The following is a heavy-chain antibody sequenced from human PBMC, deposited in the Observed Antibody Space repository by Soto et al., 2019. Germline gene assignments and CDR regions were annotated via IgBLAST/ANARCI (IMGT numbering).Heavy chain of an antibody. CDR3: ARSPDSSGYYPRWYYYGMDV. CDR1: GGSISSSSYY. J-gene: IGHJ6*02. CDR2: IYYSGST. Sequence: SETLSLTCAVSGGSISSSSYYWGWIRQPPGKGLEWIGSIYYSGSTYYNPSLKSRVTISVDTSKKQLSLKLSSVTAADTAVYYCARSPDSSGYYPRWYYYGMDVWGQGTTVTVSS. D-gene: IGHD3-22*01. V-gene: IGHV4-39*07.